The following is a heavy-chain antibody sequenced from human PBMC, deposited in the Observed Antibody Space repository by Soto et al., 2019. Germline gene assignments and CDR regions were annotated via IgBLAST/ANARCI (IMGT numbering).Heavy chain of an antibody. CDR3: AHIHHSDDGFAP. CDR2: IYRDDDK. J-gene: IGHJ5*02. Sequence: QITLKESGPTLVKPTQTLTLTCTFSGFSLSTSGVGVGWIRQPPGKALEWLALIYRDDDKRYSPSLKSRLTITKDTSKTQVVLTMTNMDPVDTATYYCAHIHHSDDGFAPWGQGTLVTVSS. D-gene: IGHD2-15*01. CDR1: GFSLSTSGVG. V-gene: IGHV2-5*02.